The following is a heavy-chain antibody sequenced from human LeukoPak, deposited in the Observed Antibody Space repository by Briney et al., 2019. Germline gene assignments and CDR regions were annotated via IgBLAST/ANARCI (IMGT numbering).Heavy chain of an antibody. CDR3: ATALSSTGGSYYFDS. J-gene: IGHJ4*02. CDR2: VRYDGSDK. V-gene: IGHV3-33*03. D-gene: IGHD1-14*01. CDR1: GFALSHHG. Sequence: GRSLRLSCIASGFALSHHGMHWVRQPPGKGLEWVAFVRYDGSDKYYADSVKGRFTVSRDNSNNALYLQMNTLTVEDTAVYYCATALSSTGGSYYFDSWGQGTLVTVSS.